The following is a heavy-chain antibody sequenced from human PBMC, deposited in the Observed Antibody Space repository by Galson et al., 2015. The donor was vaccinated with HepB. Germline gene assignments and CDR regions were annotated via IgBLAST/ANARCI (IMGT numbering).Heavy chain of an antibody. CDR3: ARANIAAAPFDY. CDR1: GGSISSSNW. Sequence: ETLSLTCAVSGGSISSSNWWSWVRQPPGKGLEWIGEIYHSGSTNYNPSLKSRVTISVDKSKNQFSLKLSSVTAADTAVYYCARANIAAAPFDYWGQGTLVTVSS. J-gene: IGHJ4*02. CDR2: IYHSGST. D-gene: IGHD6-13*01. V-gene: IGHV4-4*02.